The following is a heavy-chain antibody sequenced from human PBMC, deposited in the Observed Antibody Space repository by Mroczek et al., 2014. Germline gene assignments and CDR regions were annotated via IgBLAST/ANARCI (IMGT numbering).Heavy chain of an antibody. J-gene: IGHJ4*02. CDR1: GFTFSSYG. D-gene: IGHD4-11*01. CDR2: ISYDGSNK. V-gene: IGHV3-30*18. Sequence: QVQLVQSGGGVVQPGRSLRLSCAASGFTFSSYGMHWVRQAPGKGLEWVAVISYDGSNKYYADSVKGRFTISRDNSKNTLYLQMNSLRAEDTAVYYCAKDLSGAVTTSYWGQGTLVTVSS. CDR3: AKDLSGAVTTSY.